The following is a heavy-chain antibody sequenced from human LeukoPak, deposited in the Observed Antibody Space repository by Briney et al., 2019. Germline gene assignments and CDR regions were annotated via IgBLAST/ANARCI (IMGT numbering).Heavy chain of an antibody. CDR3: ASEGGGVIPATLEAFDI. CDR1: GFTFRSYS. D-gene: IGHD2-2*01. V-gene: IGHV3-21*01. CDR2: ISSSGTNI. Sequence: GGSLRLSCAASGFTFRSYSMNWVRQAPGKGLEWVSSISSSGTNIYYADSVKGRFTIPRDNAQNSLYLQMNSLRAEDTAVYHCASEGGGVIPATLEAFDIWGQGTRVTVSS. J-gene: IGHJ3*02.